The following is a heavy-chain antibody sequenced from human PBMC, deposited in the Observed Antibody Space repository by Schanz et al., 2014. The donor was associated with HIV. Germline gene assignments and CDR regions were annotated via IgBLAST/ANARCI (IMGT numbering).Heavy chain of an antibody. Sequence: VQLVESGGGLVQPGGSLRLSCVGSGFTFNSYGMHWVRQSPGKGLEWMAIISYDGSKKYYADSVKGRFTISRDNSKNTLYVELNSLRPEDTAVYYCAKDGSRKVRFLEGPGYYLDHWGQGALVTVSS. D-gene: IGHD3-3*01. J-gene: IGHJ4*02. CDR1: GFTFNSYG. V-gene: IGHV3-30*18. CDR2: ISYDGSKK. CDR3: AKDGSRKVRFLEGPGYYLDH.